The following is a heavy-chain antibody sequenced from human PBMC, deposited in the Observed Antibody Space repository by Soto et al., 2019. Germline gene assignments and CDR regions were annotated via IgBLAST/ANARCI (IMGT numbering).Heavy chain of an antibody. J-gene: IGHJ3*02. V-gene: IGHV3-9*01. CDR2: ISWNSGSI. Sequence: EVQLVESGGGLVQPGRSLRLSCAASGFTFDDYAMHWVRQAPGKGLEWVSGISWNSGSIGYADSVKGRFTISRDNAKTPLYLKINGRGAGDRAFFYCERENLVGGVPLRGGLFDIGAKG. CDR3: ERENLVGGVPLRGGLFDI. CDR1: GFTFDDYA. D-gene: IGHD2-15*01.